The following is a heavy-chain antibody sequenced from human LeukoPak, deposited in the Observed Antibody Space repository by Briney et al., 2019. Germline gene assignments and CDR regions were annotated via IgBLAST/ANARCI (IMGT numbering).Heavy chain of an antibody. D-gene: IGHD3-10*01. CDR1: GGSISSYY. CDR3: AKDYGSGSLSYFDY. J-gene: IGHJ4*02. Sequence: SETLSLTCTVSGGSISSYYWSWIRQPPGKGLEWIGYIYYSGTTSNNPSLKSRVTISVDTSKNQFFLRLTSVTAADTAVYYCAKDYGSGSLSYFDYWGQGTLVTVSS. CDR2: IYYSGTT. V-gene: IGHV4-59*01.